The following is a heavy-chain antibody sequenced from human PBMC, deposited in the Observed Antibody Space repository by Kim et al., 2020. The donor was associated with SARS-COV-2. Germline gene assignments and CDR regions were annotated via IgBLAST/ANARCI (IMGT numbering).Heavy chain of an antibody. D-gene: IGHD3-10*01. CDR1: GYTFTSYA. CDR2: INTNTGNP. J-gene: IGHJ6*02. Sequence: ASVKVSCKASGYTFTSYAMNWVRQAPGQGLEWMGLINTNTGNPTYAQGFTGRFVFSLDTSVSTAYLQISSLKAEDTAVYYCARGERFGELFPIYYYYGMDVWGQGTTVTVSS. CDR3: ARGERFGELFPIYYYYGMDV. V-gene: IGHV7-4-1*02.